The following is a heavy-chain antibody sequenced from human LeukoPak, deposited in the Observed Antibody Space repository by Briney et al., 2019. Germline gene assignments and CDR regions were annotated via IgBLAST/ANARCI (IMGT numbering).Heavy chain of an antibody. CDR2: INPSGGST. CDR1: GYTFINYY. V-gene: IGHV1-46*01. D-gene: IGHD3-22*01. CDR3: ARESHNVAWHLGGY. J-gene: IGHJ4*02. Sequence: RASVKVSCKASGYTFINYYMHWVRQAPGQGLEWMAIINPSGGSTTYAQKFQGRVTMTRDTSTSTVYMELSSLRSEDTAVYYCARESHNVAWHLGGYWGQGTLVTVSS.